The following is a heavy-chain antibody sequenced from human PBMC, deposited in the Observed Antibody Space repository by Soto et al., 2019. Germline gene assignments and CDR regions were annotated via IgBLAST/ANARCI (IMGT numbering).Heavy chain of an antibody. CDR1: GFTFSSNG. J-gene: IGHJ4*02. CDR2: IWSDGSEN. Sequence: QVPLVESGGGVVQPGRSLRLSCAASGFTFSSNGMHWVRQAPGKGLEWVAVIWSDGSENYYADSVKGRFSISRDNSKNTLYLHMDSLRAEDTAVYYCERDLGRFNFGSAYFVYWGQGTLVTVSS. D-gene: IGHD3-10*01. CDR3: ERDLGRFNFGSAYFVY. V-gene: IGHV3-33*01.